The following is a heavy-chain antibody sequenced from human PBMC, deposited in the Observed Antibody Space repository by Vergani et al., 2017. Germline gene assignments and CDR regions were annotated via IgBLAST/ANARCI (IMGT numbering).Heavy chain of an antibody. D-gene: IGHD5-12*01. J-gene: IGHJ6*02. CDR2: ISGSGGST. CDR3: AKANPRNSGYDYLYYYRAMDV. V-gene: IGHV3-23*01. CDR1: GVTFNLYA. Sequence: EVQLFDSGGDLVHPGGSLRLPCAASGVTFNLYAMNWPRHAPGKGLEWVSGISGSGGSTYYAGPVKGRFTLSRDSSKNTLYLQMNSLSAGDTAVYYCAKANPRNSGYDYLYYYRAMDVWGQGTTGTVSS.